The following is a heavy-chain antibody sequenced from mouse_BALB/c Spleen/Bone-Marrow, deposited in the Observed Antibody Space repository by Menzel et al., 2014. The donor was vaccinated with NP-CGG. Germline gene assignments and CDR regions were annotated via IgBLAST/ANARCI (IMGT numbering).Heavy chain of an antibody. CDR2: IYPGSGST. J-gene: IGHJ2*01. Sequence: QVQLQQSGPELAKPGASVKMSCKASGYTFTDYVISWVKQRTGQGLERIGEIYPGSGSTYYNEKFKGKATLTADKSSNTVYMQLISLTSEDSAVFFCVTDPYYGRQYYFDYWGQGTTLTVSS. V-gene: IGHV1-81*01. D-gene: IGHD1-1*02. CDR3: VTDPYYGRQYYFDY. CDR1: GYTFTDYV.